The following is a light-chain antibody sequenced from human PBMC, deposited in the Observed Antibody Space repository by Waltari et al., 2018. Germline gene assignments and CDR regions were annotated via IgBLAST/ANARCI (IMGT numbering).Light chain of an antibody. CDR2: EVN. J-gene: IGLJ3*02. CDR3: RSYTSSSTWV. CDR1: RSDVGSYNR. Sequence: QSALTQPPSVSGSPGQSVIISCTGTRSDVGSYNRVSWYQQPPGTAPKLTFYEVNNRPSGVPDRFSGSKSGNTASLTISGLQAEDEADYYCRSYTSSSTWVFGGGTKLTVL. V-gene: IGLV2-18*02.